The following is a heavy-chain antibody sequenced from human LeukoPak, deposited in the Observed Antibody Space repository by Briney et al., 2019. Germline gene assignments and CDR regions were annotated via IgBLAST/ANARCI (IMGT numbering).Heavy chain of an antibody. CDR1: GYTFSSYG. CDR3: ARDGPPRTYCGGDCYPGFDY. Sequence: GASVKVSCKASGYTFSSYGISWVRQAPGQVLEWMGWISAYNGNTNYAQKLQGRVTMTTDTSTSTAYMELRSLRSDDAAVYYCARDGPPRTYCGGDCYPGFDYWGQGTLVTVSS. D-gene: IGHD2-21*02. V-gene: IGHV1-18*01. CDR2: ISAYNGNT. J-gene: IGHJ4*02.